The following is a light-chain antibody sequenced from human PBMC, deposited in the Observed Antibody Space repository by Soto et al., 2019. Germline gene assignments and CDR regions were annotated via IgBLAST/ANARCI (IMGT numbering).Light chain of an antibody. CDR2: GAS. V-gene: IGKV3-15*01. CDR3: QQYNIWPWT. CDR1: QSVSSN. Sequence: EIVMTQSPATLSVSPGERATLSCRASQSVSSNLAWYQQKPGQAPRLLIYGASTRATGIPARFSGSGSGTEFTLTISSPQSEDFAVYFCQQYNIWPWTFGQGTKVDIK. J-gene: IGKJ1*01.